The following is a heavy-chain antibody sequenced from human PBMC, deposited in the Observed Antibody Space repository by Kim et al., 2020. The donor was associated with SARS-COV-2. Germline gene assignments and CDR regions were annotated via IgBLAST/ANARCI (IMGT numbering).Heavy chain of an antibody. V-gene: IGHV3-23*01. CDR2: ISGSGVSS. CDR3: AKDLGYFDYLGVFDI. CDR1: GFTFSSFA. D-gene: IGHD3-9*01. J-gene: IGHJ3*02. Sequence: GGSLRLSCAASGFTFSSFAMNWVRQAPGKGLEWVSVISGSGVSSNYADSVKGRFTISRDNSMNTLYLQMNSLRGEDTATYYCAKDLGYFDYLGVFDIWGQGTMVTVSS.